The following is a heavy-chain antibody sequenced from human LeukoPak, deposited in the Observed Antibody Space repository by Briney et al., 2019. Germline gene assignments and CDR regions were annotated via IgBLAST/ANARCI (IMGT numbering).Heavy chain of an antibody. CDR2: IYYSGST. V-gene: IGHV4-59*12. CDR1: GGSISSYY. Sequence: SETLSLTCTVSGGSISSYYWSWIRQPPGKGLEWIGYIYYSGSTNYNPSLESRVTISVDTSKNQFSLKLSSVTAADTAVYYCASLNYDNNAFDIWGQGTMVTVSS. CDR3: ASLNYDNNAFDI. J-gene: IGHJ3*02. D-gene: IGHD3-22*01.